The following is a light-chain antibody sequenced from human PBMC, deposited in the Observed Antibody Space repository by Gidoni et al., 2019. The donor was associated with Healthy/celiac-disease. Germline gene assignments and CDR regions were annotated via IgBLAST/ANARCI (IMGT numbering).Light chain of an antibody. V-gene: IGKV1-33*01. CDR3: QQYDNPPCS. J-gene: IGKJ2*04. CDR1: QDISNY. CDR2: DAS. Sequence: DIQMTQSPSSLSASVGDRVTITCQASQDISNYLNWYQQKPGKDPKLLIYDASNLETGVPSRFSGSGSGTDFTFTISSLQPEDIATYYCQQYDNPPCSFGQGTKLEIK.